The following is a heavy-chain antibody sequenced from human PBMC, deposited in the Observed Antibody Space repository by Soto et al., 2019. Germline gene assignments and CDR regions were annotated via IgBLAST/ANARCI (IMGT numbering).Heavy chain of an antibody. D-gene: IGHD2-21*02. CDR2: IYYSGST. J-gene: IGHJ3*02. V-gene: IGHV4-31*03. CDR3: ARDGRMTATRGTRAFDI. Sequence: QVQLQESGPGLVKPSQTLSLTCTVSGGSISSGGYYWSWIRQHPGKGLEWIGYIYYSGSTYYNPSLKSRVTISVDTSKNQFSLKLSSVTAADTAVYYCARDGRMTATRGTRAFDIWGQGTMVTVSS. CDR1: GGSISSGGYY.